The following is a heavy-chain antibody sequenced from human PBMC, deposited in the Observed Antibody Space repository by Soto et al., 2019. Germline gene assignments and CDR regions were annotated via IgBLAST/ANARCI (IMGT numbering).Heavy chain of an antibody. CDR3: ARRFVLVPAAMLRTSITGTTVVY. CDR1: GGSISSSSYY. CDR2: IYYSGST. Sequence: PSETLSLTCTVSGGSISSSSYYWGWIRQPPGKGLEWIGSIYYSGSTYYNPSLKSRVTISVDTSKNQFSLKLSSVTAADTAVYYCARRFVLVPAAMLRTSITGTTVVYWGQGTLVTSPQ. D-gene: IGHD2-2*01. V-gene: IGHV4-39*01. J-gene: IGHJ4*02.